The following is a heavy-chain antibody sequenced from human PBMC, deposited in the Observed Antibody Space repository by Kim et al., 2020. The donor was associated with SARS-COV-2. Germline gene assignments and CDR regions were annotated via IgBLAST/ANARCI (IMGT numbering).Heavy chain of an antibody. Sequence: SETLSLTCTVSGGSISSSSYYWGWIRQPPGKGLEWIGSIYYSGSTYYNPSLKSRVTISVDTSKNQFSLKLSSVTAADTAVYYCARDIVVVVAAVRGGWFDPWGQGTLVTVSS. CDR3: ARDIVVVVAAVRGGWFDP. V-gene: IGHV4-39*07. J-gene: IGHJ5*02. CDR1: GGSISSSSYY. D-gene: IGHD2-15*01. CDR2: IYYSGST.